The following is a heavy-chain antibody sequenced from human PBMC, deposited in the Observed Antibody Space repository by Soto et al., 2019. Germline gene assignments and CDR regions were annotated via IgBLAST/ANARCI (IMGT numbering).Heavy chain of an antibody. CDR3: ARAQFSDILTADDYGMDV. CDR2: IIPMFSTP. D-gene: IGHD3-9*01. J-gene: IGHJ6*02. Sequence: GASLKVSCKASGCNFRIEAISFVRQAPGHWLEWMGRIIPMFSTPHYAQKFQGRVTIIADESTTTVNMEMRGLTYEDTAVYYCARAQFSDILTADDYGMDVWGQGTSVTVSS. CDR1: GCNFRIEA. V-gene: IGHV1-69*13.